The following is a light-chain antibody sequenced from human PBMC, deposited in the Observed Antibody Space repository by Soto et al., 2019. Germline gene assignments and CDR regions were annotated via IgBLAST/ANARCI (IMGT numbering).Light chain of an antibody. V-gene: IGKV3-11*01. CDR3: QHRAGWPPALT. CDR2: NAS. CDR1: ESVSNS. J-gene: IGKJ4*01. Sequence: IAVTQSPVTMSVSPGERATLSCRASESVSNSLAWYQHKPGQAPRLLIYNASNRATGIPARFSGSGSGTDFTLTISSLEPEDFAVYFCQHRAGWPPALTFGGGTKVDIK.